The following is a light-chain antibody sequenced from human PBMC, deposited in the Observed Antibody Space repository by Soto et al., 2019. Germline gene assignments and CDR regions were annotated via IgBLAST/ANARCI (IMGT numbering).Light chain of an antibody. Sequence: QSVLTQPPSVSGTPRQRVSISCSGSRSNIGINAVDWYHQLPGTAPKVLIYANNQRPSGVPDRFSGSKSGTSASLAINGLQSDDEAHYYCAAWDDSLNGLVFGGGTKLTVL. CDR1: RSNIGINA. CDR2: ANN. J-gene: IGLJ2*01. CDR3: AAWDDSLNGLV. V-gene: IGLV1-44*01.